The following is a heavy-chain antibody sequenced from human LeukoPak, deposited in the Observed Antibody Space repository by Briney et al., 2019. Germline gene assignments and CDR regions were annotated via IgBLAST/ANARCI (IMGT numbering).Heavy chain of an antibody. D-gene: IGHD6-6*01. J-gene: IGHJ4*02. CDR3: ARHYQPASPLDY. V-gene: IGHV5-10-1*01. CDR1: GYRFTSHW. CDR2: VDPSDSWT. Sequence: GESLRIPCTTSGYRFTSHWIIWVRQMPGKGLEWMGRVDPSDSWTNYSPSSQGHVTISFEKSINTIYLQWSSLRASDTAIYFCARHYQPASPLDYWGQGTPVTVSS.